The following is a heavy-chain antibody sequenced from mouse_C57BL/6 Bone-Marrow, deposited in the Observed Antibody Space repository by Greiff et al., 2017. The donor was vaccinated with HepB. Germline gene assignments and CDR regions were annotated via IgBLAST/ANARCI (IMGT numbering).Heavy chain of an antibody. CDR1: GFSLTSYG. J-gene: IGHJ1*03. CDR3: ARGDGYYSRYFDV. D-gene: IGHD2-3*01. CDR2: IWSGGST. V-gene: IGHV2-2*01. Sequence: QVQLQQSGPGLVQPSQSLSITCTVSGFSLTSYGVHWVRQSPGKGLEWLGVIWSGGSTDYNAAFISRLSISKDNSKIQVFFKMNSLQADDTAIYYCARGDGYYSRYFDVWGTGTTVTVSS.